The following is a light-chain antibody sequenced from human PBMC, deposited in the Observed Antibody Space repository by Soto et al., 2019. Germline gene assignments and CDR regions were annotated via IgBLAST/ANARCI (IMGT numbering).Light chain of an antibody. CDR3: QHRGNWPLT. V-gene: IGKV3-11*01. CDR2: DAS. Sequence: EIVLTQSPVTLSLSPGERATLSCRASQSVSRSLAWYQQKPGQAPRLLVYDASNRATGIPARFSGSGSGTDFTLTISSLEPEDFAVYFCQHRGNWPLTFGGGTKVEI. J-gene: IGKJ4*01. CDR1: QSVSRS.